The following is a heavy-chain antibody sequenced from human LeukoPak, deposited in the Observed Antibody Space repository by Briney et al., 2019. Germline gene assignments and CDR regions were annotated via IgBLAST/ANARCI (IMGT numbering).Heavy chain of an antibody. CDR3: ASEFTYYYDSSGYVRGAFDI. Sequence: ASVKVSCKASGYTFTGYYMHWVRQAPGQGLEWMGWINPSGGSTSYAQMFQGRVTMTRDMSTSTVYMELSSLRSEDTAVYYCASEFTYYYDSSGYVRGAFDIWGQGTMVTVSS. CDR2: INPSGGST. V-gene: IGHV1-46*01. D-gene: IGHD3-22*01. CDR1: GYTFTGYY. J-gene: IGHJ3*02.